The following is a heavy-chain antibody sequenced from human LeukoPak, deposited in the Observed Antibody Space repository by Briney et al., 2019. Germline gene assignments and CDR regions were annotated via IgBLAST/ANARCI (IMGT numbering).Heavy chain of an antibody. CDR2: VASDGSST. CDR1: GFTFSSYW. V-gene: IGHV3-74*01. J-gene: IGHJ4*02. D-gene: IGHD4-23*01. CDR3: ARGRPHGNDY. Sequence: GGSLRLSCAASGFTFSSYWMNWVRQAPGKGLVWVSRVASDGSSTTYADSVKGRFCISRDNAKNTLYLQMNSLRVEDTAVYYCARGRPHGNDYWGQGTLVTVSS.